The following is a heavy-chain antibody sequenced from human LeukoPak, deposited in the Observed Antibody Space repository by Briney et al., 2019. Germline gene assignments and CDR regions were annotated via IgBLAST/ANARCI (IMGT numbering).Heavy chain of an antibody. CDR2: ISYEGSNK. CDR3: ARDLYGSGSYFRAAFDI. CDR1: GFTFSNYA. V-gene: IGHV3-30*04. Sequence: GGSLRLSCAASGFTFSNYAMHWVRQAPGKGLGWVAVISYEGSNKYYTDSVKGRFTISRDNSKNTLYLQMNSLRAEDTAMYYCARDLYGSGSYFRAAFDIWGQGTMVTVSS. D-gene: IGHD3-10*01. J-gene: IGHJ3*02.